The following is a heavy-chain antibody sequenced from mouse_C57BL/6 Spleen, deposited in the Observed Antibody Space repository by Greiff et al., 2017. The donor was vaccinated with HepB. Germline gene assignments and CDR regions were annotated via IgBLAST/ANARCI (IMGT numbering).Heavy chain of an antibody. V-gene: IGHV5-17*01. CDR1: GFTFSDYG. CDR3: ARNYGSRAYYYAMDY. J-gene: IGHJ4*01. D-gene: IGHD1-1*01. Sequence: EVKLMESGGGLVKPGGSLKLSCAASGFTFSDYGMHWVRQAPEKGLEWVAYISSGSSTIYYADTVKGRFTISRDNAKNTLFLQMTSLRSEDTAMYYCARNYGSRAYYYAMDYWGQGTSVTVSS. CDR2: ISSGSSTI.